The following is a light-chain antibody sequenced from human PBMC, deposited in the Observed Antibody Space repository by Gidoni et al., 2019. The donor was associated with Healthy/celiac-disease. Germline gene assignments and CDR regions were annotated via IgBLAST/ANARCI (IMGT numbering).Light chain of an antibody. Sequence: SSELTQDPAVSVALGQTVRITCQGDSLRSYYASWYQQKPGQAPVLVIYGKNNRPSGIPDRFSGSSSGNTASLTITGAQAEDEADYYCNSRDSSGNHPDAVFGGGTKLTVL. CDR1: SLRSYY. V-gene: IGLV3-19*01. J-gene: IGLJ2*01. CDR3: NSRDSSGNHPDAV. CDR2: GKN.